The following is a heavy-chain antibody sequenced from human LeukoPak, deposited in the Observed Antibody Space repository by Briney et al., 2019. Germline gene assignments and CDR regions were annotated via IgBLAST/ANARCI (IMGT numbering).Heavy chain of an antibody. CDR3: ATDLAAAGNFYFDY. J-gene: IGHJ4*02. CDR2: FDPEDGET. CDR1: GYTLTELS. D-gene: IGHD6-13*01. V-gene: IGHV1-24*01. Sequence: GASVTVSCKVSGYTLTELSMHWVRQAPGKGLEWMGGFDPEDGETIYAQKFQGRVTMTEDTSTDTAYMELSSLRSEDTAVYYCATDLAAAGNFYFDYWGQGTLVTVSS.